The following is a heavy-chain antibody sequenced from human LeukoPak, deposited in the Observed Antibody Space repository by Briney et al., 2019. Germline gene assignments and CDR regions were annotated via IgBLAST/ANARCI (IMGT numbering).Heavy chain of an antibody. D-gene: IGHD2-2*01. J-gene: IGHJ4*02. CDR2: ISTTSGNI. CDR1: GFTFSSYS. CDR3: AKVRYQLLIDY. V-gene: IGHV3-21*01. Sequence: GGSLRLSCAASGFTFSSYSMNWVRQAPGKGLEWVAAISTTSGNIYYADSVKGRFTISRDNSKNTLYLQMNSLRADDTAVYYCAKVRYQLLIDYWGQGTLVTVSS.